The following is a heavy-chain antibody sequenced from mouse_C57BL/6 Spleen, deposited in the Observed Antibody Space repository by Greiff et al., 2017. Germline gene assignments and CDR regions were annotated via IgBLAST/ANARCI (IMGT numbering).Heavy chain of an antibody. V-gene: IGHV3-6*01. J-gene: IGHJ2*01. CDR2: ISYDGSN. CDR1: GYSITSGYY. CDR3: AREGDYYYGSSYYFDY. Sequence: ESGPGLVKPSQSLSLTCSVTGYSITSGYYWNWIRQFPGNKLEWMGYISYDGSNNYNPSLKNRISITRDTSKNQFFLKLNSVTTEDTATYYCAREGDYYYGSSYYFDYWGQGTTLTVSS. D-gene: IGHD1-1*01.